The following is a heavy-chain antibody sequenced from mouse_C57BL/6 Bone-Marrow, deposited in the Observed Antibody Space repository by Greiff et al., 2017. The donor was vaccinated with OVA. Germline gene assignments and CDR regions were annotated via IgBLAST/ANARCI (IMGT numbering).Heavy chain of an antibody. V-gene: IGHV5-9*01. J-gene: IGHJ4*01. D-gene: IGHD1-1*01. CDR2: ISGGGGNT. Sequence: EVKLVESGGGLVKPGGSLKLSCAASGFTFSSYTMSWVRQTPEKRLEWVATISGGGGNTYYPDSVKGRFTISRDNAKNTLYLQMSSLRSEDTALYYCASYYYGSSSPYAMDYWGQGTSVTVSS. CDR3: ASYYYGSSSPYAMDY. CDR1: GFTFSSYT.